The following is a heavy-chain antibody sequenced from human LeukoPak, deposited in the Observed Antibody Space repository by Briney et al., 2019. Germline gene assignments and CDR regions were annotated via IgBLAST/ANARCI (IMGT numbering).Heavy chain of an antibody. J-gene: IGHJ3*02. Sequence: ASVKVSCKASGYTFTSYGISWVRQAPGQGLERMGWISAYNGNTNYAQKLQGRVTMTTDTSTSTAYMELRSLRSDDTAVYYCARDPTLGYCSSTSCAGDAFDIWGQGTMVTVSS. CDR1: GYTFTSYG. CDR3: ARDPTLGYCSSTSCAGDAFDI. D-gene: IGHD2-2*03. CDR2: ISAYNGNT. V-gene: IGHV1-18*01.